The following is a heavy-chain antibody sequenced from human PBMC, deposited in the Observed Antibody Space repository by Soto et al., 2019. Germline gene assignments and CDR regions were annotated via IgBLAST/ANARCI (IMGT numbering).Heavy chain of an antibody. J-gene: IGHJ4*02. CDR3: ARVIGGLYYFDY. CDR2: MNAGTGNT. D-gene: IGHD3-16*01. Sequence: ASVKVSCKASGYTFSSYDINWVRQATGQRLEWMGWMNAGTGNTKYSQKFQGRLTITRNTSTSTAYMELSSLRSEDTAVYYCARVIGGLYYFDYWGQGTLVTVSS. CDR1: GYTFSSYD. V-gene: IGHV1-3*01.